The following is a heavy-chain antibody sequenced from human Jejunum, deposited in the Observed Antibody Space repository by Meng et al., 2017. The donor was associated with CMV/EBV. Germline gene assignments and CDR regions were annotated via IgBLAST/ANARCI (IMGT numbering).Heavy chain of an antibody. D-gene: IGHD1-1*01. Sequence: SCKASGFNLIDHFMHWVRQAPGQQGLEWMGWIHPNAGATHYAQKFQGRVILTRDTSISTVFMELGSLTSDDTAVYYCARDYNFGPDYWGHGTLVTVSS. V-gene: IGHV1-2*02. J-gene: IGHJ4*01. CDR1: GFNLIDHF. CDR3: ARDYNFGPDY. CDR2: IHPNAGAT.